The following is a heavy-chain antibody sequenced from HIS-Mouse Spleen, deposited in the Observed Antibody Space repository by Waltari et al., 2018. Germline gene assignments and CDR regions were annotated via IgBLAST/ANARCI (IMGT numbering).Heavy chain of an antibody. CDR3: AREIPYSSSWYDWYFDL. V-gene: IGHV4-39*07. Sequence: QLQLQESGPGLVKPSETLSLTCTVSGGSISSRSYYWGWIRQPPGKGLEWIGSIYYSGGTYYNPSLKSRVTIAVDTSKNQFSLKRSSVTAADTAVYYCAREIPYSSSWYDWYFDLWGRGTLVTVSS. J-gene: IGHJ2*01. D-gene: IGHD6-13*01. CDR1: GGSISSRSYY. CDR2: IYYSGGT.